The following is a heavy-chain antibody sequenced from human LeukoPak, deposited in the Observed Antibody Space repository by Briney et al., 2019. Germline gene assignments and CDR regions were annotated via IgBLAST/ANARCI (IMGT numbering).Heavy chain of an antibody. CDR2: IYYSGST. CDR1: GGSISSYY. V-gene: IGHV4-59*01. CDR3: ATTSRGIGDYYYMDV. J-gene: IGHJ6*03. Sequence: SETLSLTCTVSGGSISSYYWSWIRQPPGKGLEWIGYIYYSGSTNYNPSLKSRVTISVDTSKNQFSLKLSSVTAADTAVYYCATTSRGIGDYYYMDVWGKGTTVTVSS. D-gene: IGHD1/OR15-1a*01.